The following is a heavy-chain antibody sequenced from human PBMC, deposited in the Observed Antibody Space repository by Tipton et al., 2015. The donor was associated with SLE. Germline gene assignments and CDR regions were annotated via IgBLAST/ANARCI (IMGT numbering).Heavy chain of an antibody. V-gene: IGHV4-39*07. CDR1: GGSISSASYH. J-gene: IGHJ5*01. D-gene: IGHD3-22*01. Sequence: TLSLTCTVSGGSISSASYHWGWIRQPPGKGLEWLGIIFYTGTTYYNPSLKSRGTISIDTSKNQVSLRLSSVTAADTAVYYCAGGKSYYDSSGYYHNYFYSWGQGTLVTVSS. CDR3: AGGKSYYDSSGYYHNYFYS. CDR2: IFYTGTT.